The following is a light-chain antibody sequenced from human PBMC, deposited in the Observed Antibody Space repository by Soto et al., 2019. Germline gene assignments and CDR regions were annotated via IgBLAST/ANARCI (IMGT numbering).Light chain of an antibody. V-gene: IGKV4-1*01. J-gene: IGKJ2*01. CDR1: PSVLSSSNNKNY. CDR3: QQYYSPPYT. Sequence: DFVMTQTPDSLAVSLGESATISCKSSPSVLSSSNNKNYLAWYQQKPGQPPKLLIYWASTRDSGVPDRCSGCGSGTDFTLTIDSLRAEDVAVYYCQQYYSPPYTFGQGTKVEIK. CDR2: WAS.